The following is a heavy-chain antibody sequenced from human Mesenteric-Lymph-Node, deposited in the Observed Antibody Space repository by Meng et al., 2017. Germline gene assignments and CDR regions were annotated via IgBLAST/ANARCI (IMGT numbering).Heavy chain of an antibody. Sequence: QPPIHGSEPEHVIHLQTVSLTGTVTGGSISSSNYYGDWIRQPPGKGLGWNVSIYHSRRPSYNPSLHSGVPMFIDKSKTQFSLMLPSVTATDMAVYYCARRRGRSGRDCWGQGTLVTVSS. J-gene: IGHJ4*02. V-gene: IGHV4-39*01. CDR2: IYHSRRP. D-gene: IGHD3-10*01. CDR1: GGSISSSNYY. CDR3: ARRRGRSGRDC.